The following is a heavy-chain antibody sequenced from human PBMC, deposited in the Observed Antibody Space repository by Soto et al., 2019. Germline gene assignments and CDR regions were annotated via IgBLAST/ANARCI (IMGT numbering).Heavy chain of an antibody. J-gene: IGHJ4*01. CDR1: GYTFTSYG. CDR3: GRRLGFYDFDY. V-gene: IGHV1-3*01. D-gene: IGHD5-12*01. Sequence: ASVKVSCKASGYTFTSYGISWVRQAPGQRLEWMGWINAGNGNTKYSQKFQGRVTITRDTSASTAYMELSSLRSEDTAVYYCGRRLGFYDFDYWGYGSVATVSS. CDR2: INAGNGNT.